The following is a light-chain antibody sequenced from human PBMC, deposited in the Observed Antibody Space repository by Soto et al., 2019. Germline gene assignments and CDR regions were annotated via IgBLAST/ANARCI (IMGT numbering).Light chain of an antibody. CDR1: HSVSSSY. CDR2: GAS. CDR3: QQYGSSQT. V-gene: IGKV3-20*01. J-gene: IGKJ1*01. Sequence: ASHSVSSSYLAWHQQKTRPAPRLLIYGASRRATGLQHSFSGSGSGTDFHITIRRLEPEDSAVYYCQQYGSSQTFGQGTQVDI.